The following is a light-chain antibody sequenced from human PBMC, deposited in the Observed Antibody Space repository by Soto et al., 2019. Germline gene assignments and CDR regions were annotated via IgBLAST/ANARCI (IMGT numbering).Light chain of an antibody. V-gene: IGKV1-5*03. CDR2: KPS. J-gene: IGKJ4*01. Sequence: DIQMTQSPSTLSASVGDRVTITCRASPSISTWLAWYQQKPGKAPKLLIYKPSSLEGGVPSRLGGSGSGTAFNINVSCLPPDDFATYDCQHYNIYPLTGGGGITVEIK. CDR1: PSISTW. CDR3: QHYNIYPLT.